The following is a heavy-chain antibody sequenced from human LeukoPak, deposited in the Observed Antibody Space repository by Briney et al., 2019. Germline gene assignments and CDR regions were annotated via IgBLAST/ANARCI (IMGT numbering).Heavy chain of an antibody. CDR2: FDPEDGET. J-gene: IGHJ4*02. Sequence: ASVKVSCKVSGYTLTELSMHWVRQAPGKGLEWMGGFDPEDGETIYAQRFQGRVTTTEDTSTDTAYMELSSLRSEDTAMYYCATLTPTRYSSGWYLSRFDCWGQGTLVTVSS. V-gene: IGHV1-24*01. CDR1: GYTLTELS. CDR3: ATLTPTRYSSGWYLSRFDC. D-gene: IGHD6-19*01.